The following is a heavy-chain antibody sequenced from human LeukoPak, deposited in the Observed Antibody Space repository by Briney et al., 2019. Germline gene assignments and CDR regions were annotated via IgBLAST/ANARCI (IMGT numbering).Heavy chain of an antibody. CDR2: ISYDGSNK. Sequence: GGSLRLSCAVSGFTFSSYAMHWVRQAPGKGLEWVAVISYDGSNKYYADSVKGRFTISRDNSKNTLYLQMNSLRAEDTALYYCAKDRRGYYYGMDVWGQGTTVTVSS. V-gene: IGHV3-30-3*01. CDR3: AKDRRGYYYGMDV. J-gene: IGHJ6*02. CDR1: GFTFSSYA.